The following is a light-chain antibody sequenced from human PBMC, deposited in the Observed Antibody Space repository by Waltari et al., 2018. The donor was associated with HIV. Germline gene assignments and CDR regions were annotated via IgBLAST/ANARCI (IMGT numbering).Light chain of an antibody. CDR2: DTS. V-gene: IGLV1-40*01. CDR1: SSNIGAGYD. Sequence: QSVLTQPPSVSGAPGQRVTISCTGSSSNIGAGYDVNWYQQLPGTAPKLLIYDTSTRPSGVHDRFPGSNSGTSDSLAITGLQAEDEADYYCQSYDSSLSAHVVFGGGTKLTVL. J-gene: IGLJ2*01. CDR3: QSYDSSLSAHVV.